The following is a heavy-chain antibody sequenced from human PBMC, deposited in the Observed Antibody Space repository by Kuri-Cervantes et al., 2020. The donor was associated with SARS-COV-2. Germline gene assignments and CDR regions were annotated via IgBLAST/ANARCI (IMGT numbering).Heavy chain of an antibody. J-gene: IGHJ6*02. CDR2: ISAYNGNT. V-gene: IGHV1-18*01. D-gene: IGHD4-11*01. CDR3: ARGSPTAYYYYGMDV. Sequence: GESLKISCKASGYTFTSYGISWVRQAPGQGLEWMGWISAYNGNTNYAQKLQGRVTMTTDTSTSTAYMELRSLRSDDTAVYYCARGSPTAYYYYGMDVWGQGTTVTVSS. CDR1: GYTFTSYG.